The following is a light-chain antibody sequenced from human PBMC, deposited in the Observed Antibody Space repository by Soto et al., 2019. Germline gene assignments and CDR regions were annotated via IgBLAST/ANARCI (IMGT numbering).Light chain of an antibody. Sequence: EIVLTQSPGTLSLSPGERATLSCRASQSVSSSYLAWYQQKPGQAPRLLMYGASSRATGIPDRFSGSGSGTDFPLTISRLEAEDFAVYYCQQYGSSPRTFGQGTKVDIK. CDR2: GAS. CDR3: QQYGSSPRT. V-gene: IGKV3-20*01. CDR1: QSVSSSY. J-gene: IGKJ1*01.